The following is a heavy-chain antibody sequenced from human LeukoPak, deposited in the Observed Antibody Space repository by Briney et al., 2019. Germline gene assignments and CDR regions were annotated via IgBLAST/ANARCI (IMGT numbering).Heavy chain of an antibody. V-gene: IGHV1-2*02. J-gene: IGHJ6*03. CDR2: INPNSGGT. CDR1: GYTFTGYY. Sequence: ASVKVSCKASGYTFTGYYMHWVRQAPGQGLEWMGWINPNSGGTNYAQKFQGRVTMTRDTSISTAYMELSRLRSDDTAVYYCARCYYDIYYYYYMDVWGKGTTVTVSS. D-gene: IGHD3-22*01. CDR3: ARCYYDIYYYYYMDV.